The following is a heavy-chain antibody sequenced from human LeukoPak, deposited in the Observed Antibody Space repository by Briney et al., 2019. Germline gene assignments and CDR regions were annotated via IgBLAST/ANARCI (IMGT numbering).Heavy chain of an antibody. Sequence: GASVKVSCKASGYTFTDYYIHWVRQAPGEGLEWVGWVFPHSGDTYYAQRFHGRVAMTTDTSINTAYMELSRLKSDTTGVYFCARPPRDLVSAAPFPFWGQGTLVTVSS. D-gene: IGHD5/OR15-5a*01. CDR1: GYTFTDYY. CDR2: VFPHSGDT. CDR3: ARPPRDLVSAAPFPF. J-gene: IGHJ1*01. V-gene: IGHV1-2*02.